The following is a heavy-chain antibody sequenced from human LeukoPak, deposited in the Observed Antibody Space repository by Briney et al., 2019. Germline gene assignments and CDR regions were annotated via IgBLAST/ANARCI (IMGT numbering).Heavy chain of an antibody. CDR2: IYYSGTT. J-gene: IGHJ4*02. CDR1: GGSISSNSEY. Sequence: SETLSLTCTVSGGSISSNSEYCGWIRQPPGKGLEWIGNIYYSGTTYYNPSLKSRVTISVDTSKSQFSLKLSSVTAADTAVYYCARPYGGTPGYFDYWGQGTLVTVSS. D-gene: IGHD4-23*01. V-gene: IGHV4-39*01. CDR3: ARPYGGTPGYFDY.